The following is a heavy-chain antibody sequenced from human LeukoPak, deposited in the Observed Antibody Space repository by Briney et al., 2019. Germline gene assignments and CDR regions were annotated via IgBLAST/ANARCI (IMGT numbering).Heavy chain of an antibody. Sequence: GGSLRLSCAASGFTVSSNYMSWVRQAPGKGLEWVSVIYSGGSTYYADSVKGRFTISRDNSKNTLYLQMNSLRAEDTAVYYCAREGPGYSSGWYRYFDYWGQGTLVTVSS. V-gene: IGHV3-66*01. CDR2: IYSGGST. CDR1: GFTVSSNY. J-gene: IGHJ4*02. CDR3: AREGPGYSSGWYRYFDY. D-gene: IGHD6-19*01.